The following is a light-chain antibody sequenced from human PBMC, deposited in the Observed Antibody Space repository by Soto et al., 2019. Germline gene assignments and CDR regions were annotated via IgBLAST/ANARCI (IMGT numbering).Light chain of an antibody. V-gene: IGKV3D-20*02. CDR1: QSVSSIY. J-gene: IGKJ1*01. CDR3: HQRQSWPRT. CDR2: VAS. Sequence: ETVMTQSPGTLSVSLGEIATLPCRASQSVSSIYLAWYQQKXGQSPMXXXXVASSRATGIPDRFSGSGSGTDFTLTINSLAPEDFAIYYCHQRQSWPRTFGQGTKV.